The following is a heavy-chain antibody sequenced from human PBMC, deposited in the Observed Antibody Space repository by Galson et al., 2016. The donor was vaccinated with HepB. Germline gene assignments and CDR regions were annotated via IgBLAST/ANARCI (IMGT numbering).Heavy chain of an antibody. V-gene: IGHV4-61*01. D-gene: IGHD2-2*02. CDR1: SDPVTSGTYS. CDR2: IHDSGNT. Sequence: SETLSLTCTVSSDPVTSGTYSWSWVRQSPGKGLDWIGYIHDSGNTNYNPSIKSRVTISGDTSKNQFFLELTSVTAADTAVYYCARDEGFYNGMDVWGQGTTVTVAS. J-gene: IGHJ6*02. CDR3: ARDEGFYNGMDV.